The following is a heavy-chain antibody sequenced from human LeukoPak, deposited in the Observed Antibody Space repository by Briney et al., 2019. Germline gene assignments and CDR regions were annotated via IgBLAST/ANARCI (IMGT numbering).Heavy chain of an antibody. J-gene: IGHJ4*02. CDR3: ATQAVAGDFDY. D-gene: IGHD6-19*01. CDR2: ISDDGSNK. V-gene: IGHV3-30*03. Sequence: GGSLRLSCAASGFTFNNYGMHWVRQAPGKGLEWVALISDDGSNKKYADSVKGRFTISRDNSKNTLYLQMNSLRAEDTAVYYCATQAVAGDFDYWGQGTLVTVSS. CDR1: GFTFNNYG.